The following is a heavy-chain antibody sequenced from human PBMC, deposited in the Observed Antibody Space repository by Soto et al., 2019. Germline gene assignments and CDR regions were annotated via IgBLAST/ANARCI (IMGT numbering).Heavy chain of an antibody. J-gene: IGHJ4*02. CDR2: ISPNSGGT. CDR3: GKGRSGDVGVFY. Sequence: QVQLVQSGAEVKKSGASVKVSCKASGYTFTGYYIHWVRQAPGQGLEWMVEISPNSGGTKYAQKFQGRVTMTRDTSITTVYMDLINLSPDDTAVYYCGKGRSGDVGVFYWGQGTLVTVYS. CDR1: GYTFTGYY. V-gene: IGHV1-2*02. D-gene: IGHD1-26*01.